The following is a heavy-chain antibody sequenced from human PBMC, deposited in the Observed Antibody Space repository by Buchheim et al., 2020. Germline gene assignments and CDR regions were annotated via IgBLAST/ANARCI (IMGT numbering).Heavy chain of an antibody. CDR2: ISGSGGST. J-gene: IGHJ4*02. D-gene: IGHD3-3*01. Sequence: EVQLLESGGGLVQPGGSLRLSCAASGFTFSSYAMSWVHQAPGKGLEWVSAISGSGGSTYYADSVKGRFTISRDNSKNTLYLQMNSLRAEDTAVYYCAKASLSYDFWSGYLPRGRGVTYFDYWGQGTL. CDR3: AKASLSYDFWSGYLPRGRGVTYFDY. CDR1: GFTFSSYA. V-gene: IGHV3-23*01.